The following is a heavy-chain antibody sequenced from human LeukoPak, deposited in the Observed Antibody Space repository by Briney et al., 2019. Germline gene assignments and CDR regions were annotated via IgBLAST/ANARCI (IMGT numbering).Heavy chain of an antibody. J-gene: IGHJ6*03. V-gene: IGHV1-69-2*01. CDR1: GYTFTDYY. CDR2: VDPEDGET. D-gene: IGHD1-26*01. CDR3: ATDGPPSGSYFGEGYYYMDV. Sequence: ASVKISCKVSGYTFTDYYMHWVQQAPGKGLEWMGLVDPEDGETIYAEKFQGRVTITADTSTDTAYMELSSLRSEDTAVYYCATDGPPSGSYFGEGYYYMDVWGKGTTVTVSS.